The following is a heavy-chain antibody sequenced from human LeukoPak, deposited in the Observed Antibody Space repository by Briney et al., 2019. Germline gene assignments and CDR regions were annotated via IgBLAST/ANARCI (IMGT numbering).Heavy chain of an antibody. CDR2: ISGSGGNT. J-gene: IGHJ4*02. CDR1: GFTFSTYT. CDR3: AKAAFSRTSYFDY. D-gene: IGHD3-3*02. V-gene: IGHV3-23*01. Sequence: GGSLRLSCAASGFTFSTYTMSWVRQAPGKWLEWVSAISGSGGNTYYADSVKGRFTISRDNSKHTLYLQMDSLRADDTAVYYCAKAAFSRTSYFDYWGQGTLVTASS.